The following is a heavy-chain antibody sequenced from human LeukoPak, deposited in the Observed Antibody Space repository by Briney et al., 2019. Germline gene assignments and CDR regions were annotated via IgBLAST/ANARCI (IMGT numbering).Heavy chain of an antibody. CDR3: TTDYPNSGYETFDY. J-gene: IGHJ4*02. Sequence: GGSLRLSCEGSGFTFSDYWMSWVRQAPGKGLEWVGRIKSKTDGGTADYAAPVKGRFTISRDDSKNTLYLQMNSLKTEDTAVYYCTTDYPNSGYETFDYWGQGTLVTVSS. V-gene: IGHV3-15*01. CDR1: GFTFSDYW. D-gene: IGHD5-12*01. CDR2: IKSKTDGGTA.